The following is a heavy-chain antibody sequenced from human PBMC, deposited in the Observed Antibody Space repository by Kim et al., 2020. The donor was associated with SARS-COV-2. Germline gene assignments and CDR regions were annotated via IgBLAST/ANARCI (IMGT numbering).Heavy chain of an antibody. CDR2: ISYDGSNK. D-gene: IGHD5-18*01. CDR1: GFTFSSYA. V-gene: IGHV3-30*04. CDR3: ASGQRGYSYGYYPYYYYGMDV. J-gene: IGHJ6*02. Sequence: GGSLRLSCAASGFTFSSYAMHWVRQAPGKGLEWVAVISYDGSNKYYADSVKGRFTISRDNSKNTLYLQMNSLRAEDTAVYYCASGQRGYSYGYYPYYYYGMDVWGQGTTVTVSS.